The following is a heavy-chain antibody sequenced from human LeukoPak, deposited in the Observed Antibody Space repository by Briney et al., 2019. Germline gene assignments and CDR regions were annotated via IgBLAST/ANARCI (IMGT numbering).Heavy chain of an antibody. J-gene: IGHJ4*02. D-gene: IGHD3-22*01. V-gene: IGHV3-7*01. CDR2: IKQDGSEK. Sequence: GGSLRLSCAASGFTFSSYWMSWVRQAPGKGLEWVANIKQDGSEKYYVDSVKGRFTISRDNAKNSLYLQMNSLRAEDTAVYYCARDYYYDSSGGFIGYWGQGTLVTVSS. CDR1: GFTFSSYW. CDR3: ARDYYYDSSGGFIGY.